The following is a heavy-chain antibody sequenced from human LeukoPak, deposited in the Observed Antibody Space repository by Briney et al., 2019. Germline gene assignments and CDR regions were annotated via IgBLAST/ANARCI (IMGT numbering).Heavy chain of an antibody. CDR1: GGSFSGYY. Sequence: SETLSLTCAVDGGSFSGYYWSWIRQPPGKGRGWIGEINHSGSTNYNPSLKSRVTISVDTSKNQFSLKLSSVTAADTAVYYCARAPAAGEMAFDYWGQGTLVTVSS. CDR3: ARAPAAGEMAFDY. D-gene: IGHD6-13*01. CDR2: INHSGST. V-gene: IGHV4-34*01. J-gene: IGHJ4*02.